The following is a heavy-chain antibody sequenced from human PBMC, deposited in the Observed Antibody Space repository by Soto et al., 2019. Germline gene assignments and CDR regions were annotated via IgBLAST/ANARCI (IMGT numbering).Heavy chain of an antibody. CDR3: ARDPGIGNRPFERHPFDY. CDR2: IIPIFGTA. V-gene: IGHV1-69*13. D-gene: IGHD3-9*01. CDR1: GGTFSSYA. Sequence: ASVKVSCKASGGTFSSYAISWVRQAPGQGLEWMGGIIPIFGTANYAQKFQGRVTITADGSTSTAYMELSSLRSEDTAVYYCARDPGIGNRPFERHPFDYWGQGTLVTVSS. J-gene: IGHJ4*02.